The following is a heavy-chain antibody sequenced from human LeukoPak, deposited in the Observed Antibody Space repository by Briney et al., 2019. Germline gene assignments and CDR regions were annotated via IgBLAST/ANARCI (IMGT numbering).Heavy chain of an antibody. J-gene: IGHJ4*02. Sequence: PGGSLRLSCAASGFPFSTYSMNWVRQAPGKGLEWVSSISTTSRYIYYADSVKGRFTISRDNSKNTLYLQMSSLRAEDTAVYYCAKDKGDFWSGHHYWGQGTLVTVSS. CDR1: GFPFSTYS. CDR2: ISTTSRYI. V-gene: IGHV3-21*04. D-gene: IGHD3-3*01. CDR3: AKDKGDFWSGHHY.